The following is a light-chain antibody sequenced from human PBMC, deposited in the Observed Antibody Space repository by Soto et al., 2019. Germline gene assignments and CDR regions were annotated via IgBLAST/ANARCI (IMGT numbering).Light chain of an antibody. CDR1: QSISSY. V-gene: IGKV1-6*01. J-gene: IGKJ4*01. CDR3: LQDYNYPLT. Sequence: IQMTQSPSSLSASVGDRVTITCRASQSISSYLNWYQQKPGKAPKLLIYSASSLQSGVPSRFSGSGSGTDFTFTIRSLQPEDSATYFCLQDYNYPLTFGGGTKVEIK. CDR2: SAS.